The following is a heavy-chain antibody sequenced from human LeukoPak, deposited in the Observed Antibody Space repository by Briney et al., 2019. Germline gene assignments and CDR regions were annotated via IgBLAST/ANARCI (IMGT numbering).Heavy chain of an antibody. V-gene: IGHV1-58*02. CDR2: IVVGSGNT. Sequence: EASVKVSCKASGFTFTSSAMQWVRQARGQRLEWIGWIVVGSGNTNYAQKFQERVTITRDMSTSTAYMELSSLRSEDTAVYYCARVSVGYCSSTSCHAFDYWGQGTLVTVSS. J-gene: IGHJ4*02. D-gene: IGHD2-2*01. CDR3: ARVSVGYCSSTSCHAFDY. CDR1: GFTFTSSA.